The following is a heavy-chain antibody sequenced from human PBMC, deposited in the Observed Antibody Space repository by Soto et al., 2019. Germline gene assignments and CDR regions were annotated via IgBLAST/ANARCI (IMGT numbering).Heavy chain of an antibody. CDR3: ARDYYDSSGRPTIDY. D-gene: IGHD3-22*01. CDR2: INHSGST. J-gene: IGHJ4*02. CDR1: GGSISSYY. Sequence: SETLSLTCTVSGGSISSYYWSWIRQPPGKGLEWIGEINHSGSTNYNPSLKSRVTISVDTSKNQFSLKLSSVTAAGTAVYYCARDYYDSSGRPTIDYWGQGTLVTVSS. V-gene: IGHV4-34*01.